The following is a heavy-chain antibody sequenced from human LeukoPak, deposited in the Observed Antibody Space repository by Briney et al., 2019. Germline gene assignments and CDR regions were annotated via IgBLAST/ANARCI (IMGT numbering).Heavy chain of an antibody. Sequence: ASVKVSCKASGYTFTSYGISWVRQAPGQGLEWMGWISAYNGNTNYAQKLQSRVTMTTDTSTSTAYMELRSLRSDGTAVYYCASGLGDPKPVDYWGQGTLVTVSS. D-gene: IGHD2-21*02. V-gene: IGHV1-18*01. CDR3: ASGLGDPKPVDY. CDR1: GYTFTSYG. CDR2: ISAYNGNT. J-gene: IGHJ4*02.